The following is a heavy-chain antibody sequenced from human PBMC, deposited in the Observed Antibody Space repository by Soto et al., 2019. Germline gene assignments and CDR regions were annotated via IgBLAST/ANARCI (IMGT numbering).Heavy chain of an antibody. V-gene: IGHV3-15*01. CDR2: IKSITDGGTT. Sequence: GSLRLSCAASGITFSNAGMTWVRQAPGKGLEWVGRIKSITDGGTTDYAAPVKGRFTISRDDSKDTLYLQMNNLRTEDTAVYHCTTDSADIVVVPATFGMDVWGQGTTVTVSS. CDR1: GITFSNAG. J-gene: IGHJ6*02. CDR3: TTDSADIVVVPATFGMDV. D-gene: IGHD2-2*01.